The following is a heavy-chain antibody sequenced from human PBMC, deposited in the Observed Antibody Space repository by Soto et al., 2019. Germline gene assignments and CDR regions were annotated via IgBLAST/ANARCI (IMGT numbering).Heavy chain of an antibody. D-gene: IGHD3-9*01. V-gene: IGHV1-69*01. Sequence: QVQLVQSGAEVKKPGSSVKVSCKASGGTFSSYAISWVRQAPGQGLEWMGGIIPIFGTANYAQKFQGRVTITAEESTSTVYMELSSLRSEDTAVYYCARSFSLTGYYLSYYYYGMDVWGQGTTVTVSS. CDR1: GGTFSSYA. J-gene: IGHJ6*02. CDR3: ARSFSLTGYYLSYYYYGMDV. CDR2: IIPIFGTA.